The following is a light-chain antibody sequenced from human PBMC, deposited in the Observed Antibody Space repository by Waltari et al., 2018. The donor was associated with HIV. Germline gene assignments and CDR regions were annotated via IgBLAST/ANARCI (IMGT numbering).Light chain of an antibody. CDR2: VAS. J-gene: IGKJ4*01. CDR1: QGINSY. V-gene: IGKV1-9*01. Sequence: DIHLTQSPPYLSASIGDRVTISCPATQGINSYLALYQQKPGKAPKRPIYVASTLRMCVPSRFSGSGSGTEFTLTISNLQPEDSATYYCQQLNSYPLTFGGGTKVETK. CDR3: QQLNSYPLT.